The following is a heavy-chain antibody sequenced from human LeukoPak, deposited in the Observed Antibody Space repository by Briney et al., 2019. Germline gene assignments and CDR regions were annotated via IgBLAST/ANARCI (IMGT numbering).Heavy chain of an antibody. CDR1: GGSISSSTYY. D-gene: IGHD2-2*01. Sequence: SETLSLTCTVSGGSISSSTYYWGWIRQPPGKGLEWIGSIYYSGSTYYNPSLKSRVTISVDTSKNQFSLKLSSVTAADTAVYYCARVNIVVVPADHYFDYWGQGTLVTVSS. CDR2: IYYSGST. J-gene: IGHJ4*02. V-gene: IGHV4-39*01. CDR3: ARVNIVVVPADHYFDY.